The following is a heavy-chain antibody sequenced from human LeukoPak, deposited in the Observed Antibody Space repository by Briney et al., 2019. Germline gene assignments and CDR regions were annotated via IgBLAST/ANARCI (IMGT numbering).Heavy chain of an antibody. Sequence: KPGGSLRLSCAASGFTFSSYSMNWVRQAPGKGLEWASSISSSSSYIYYADSVKGRFTISRDNAKNSLYLQMNSLRAEDTAVYYCAREGHYDYVWGSYSWFDPWGQGTLVTVSS. CDR3: AREGHYDYVWGSYSWFDP. J-gene: IGHJ5*02. CDR1: GFTFSSYS. V-gene: IGHV3-21*01. D-gene: IGHD3-16*01. CDR2: ISSSSSYI.